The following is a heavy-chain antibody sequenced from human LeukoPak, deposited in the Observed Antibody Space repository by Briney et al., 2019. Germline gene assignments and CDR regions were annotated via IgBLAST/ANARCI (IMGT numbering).Heavy chain of an antibody. Sequence: GGSLRLSCTASGFTFGSYAMHWVRQAPGKGLQWLALTSDDGSTKYYADSVKGRFTISRDNSQNTLFLQMNSLRAEETAMYYCARAPGGFHGDYSPIAYWGQGTLVTVSS. CDR1: GFTFGSYA. D-gene: IGHD4-17*01. CDR3: ARAPGGFHGDYSPIAY. CDR2: TSDDGSTK. J-gene: IGHJ4*02. V-gene: IGHV3-30-3*01.